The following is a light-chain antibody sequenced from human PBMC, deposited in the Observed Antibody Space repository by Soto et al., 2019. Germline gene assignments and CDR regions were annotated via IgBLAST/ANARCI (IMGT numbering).Light chain of an antibody. CDR1: QSIVSN. J-gene: IGKJ1*01. Sequence: EIVMTQFPATLSVSPGETVTLYCRASQSIVSNLAWYQHKPGQAPRLLIHGTPTRATGFPDRFSGGGSGTDFTLTISSLQSEDFALYYCQQYNRWPLTFGQGTKVDIK. CDR3: QQYNRWPLT. V-gene: IGKV3-15*01. CDR2: GTP.